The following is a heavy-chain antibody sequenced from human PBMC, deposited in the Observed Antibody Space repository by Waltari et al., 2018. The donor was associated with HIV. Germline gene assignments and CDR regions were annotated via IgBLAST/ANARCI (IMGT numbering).Heavy chain of an antibody. CDR3: AREVFYYDNSGHPGWFDP. J-gene: IGHJ5*02. CDR1: GFTVGNSS. V-gene: IGHV3-66*01. Sequence: VRLVESGGGLVRPGGALRLSCTVSGFTVGNSSMHWVRHASGKGLEWVSTVYSDGTTVYADAVKGRFSTSRDTSKNILHLLMDSLRVDDTAVYYCAREVFYYDNSGHPGWFDPWGQGTLVAVSS. D-gene: IGHD3-22*01. CDR2: VYSDGTT.